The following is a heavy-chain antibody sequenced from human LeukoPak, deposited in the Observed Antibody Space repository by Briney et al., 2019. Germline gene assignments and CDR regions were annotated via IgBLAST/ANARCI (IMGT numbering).Heavy chain of an antibody. V-gene: IGHV3-9*01. Sequence: PGGSLRLSCAASGFTFDDYATHWVRQAPGKGLEWVSGISWNSGSIGYADSVKGRFTISRDNAKNSLYLQMNSLRAEDTALYYCAKSMGATPYYGMDVWGQGTTVTVSS. CDR1: GFTFDDYA. D-gene: IGHD1-26*01. CDR3: AKSMGATPYYGMDV. CDR2: ISWNSGSI. J-gene: IGHJ6*02.